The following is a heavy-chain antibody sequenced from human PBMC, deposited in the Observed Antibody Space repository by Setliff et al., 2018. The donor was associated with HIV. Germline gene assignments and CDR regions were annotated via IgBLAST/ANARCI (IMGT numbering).Heavy chain of an antibody. V-gene: IGHV4-59*01. CDR2: IYYSGNT. CDR3: ARDLGRITLSGVNEGWFDP. D-gene: IGHD3-3*01. CDR1: GAYISSYY. Sequence: SQTLSLTCTVSGAYISSYYWSWIRQPPGKGLEWIGDIYYSGNTHFNPSLKSRVTISLDTSKNQVFLKLTSVTAADTAVYYCARDLGRITLSGVNEGWFDPWGQGTLVTVSS. J-gene: IGHJ5*02.